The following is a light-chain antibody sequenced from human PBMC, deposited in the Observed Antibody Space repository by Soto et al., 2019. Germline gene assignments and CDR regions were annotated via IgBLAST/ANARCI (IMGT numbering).Light chain of an antibody. V-gene: IGLV1-44*01. CDR3: AACDDSLNGVWV. J-gene: IGLJ3*02. CDR2: SSN. CDR1: SSNIGKNS. Sequence: QSVLTQPPSASGTPGQRVTISCSGSSSNIGKNSVSWYQQLPGTAPKLLISSSNQRPSGVPDRFSGSKSGTSASLAISGLQSEDEADYYCAACDDSLNGVWVFGGGTKLTVL.